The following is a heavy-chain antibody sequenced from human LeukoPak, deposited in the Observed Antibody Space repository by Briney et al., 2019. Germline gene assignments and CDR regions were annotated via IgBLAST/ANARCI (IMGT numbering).Heavy chain of an antibody. J-gene: IGHJ6*02. Sequence: GGSLRLSCAASGFTFSSYSMNWVRQAPGKGLEWVSYINSSSSTIYYADYVKGRFTMSRDNAKNSLYLQMNSLRAEDTAVYYCARVWVRGIYYYYYGMDVWGQGTTVTVSS. CDR2: INSSSSTI. D-gene: IGHD3-10*01. CDR3: ARVWVRGIYYYYYGMDV. V-gene: IGHV3-48*04. CDR1: GFTFSSYS.